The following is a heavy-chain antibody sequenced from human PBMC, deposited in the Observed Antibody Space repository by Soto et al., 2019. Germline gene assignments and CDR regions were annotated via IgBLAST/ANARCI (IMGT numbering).Heavy chain of an antibody. D-gene: IGHD3-10*01. CDR2: IYYSGST. CDR3: ARESLWFGELLSDYYYGMDV. V-gene: IGHV4-31*03. J-gene: IGHJ6*02. Sequence: QVQLQESGPGLVKPSQTLSLTCTVSGGSISSGGYYWSWIRQHPGEGLEWIGYIYYSGSTYYNPSLKSRVTISVDTSKNQFSLKLSSVTAADTAVYYCARESLWFGELLSDYYYGMDVWGQGTTVTVSS. CDR1: GGSISSGGYY.